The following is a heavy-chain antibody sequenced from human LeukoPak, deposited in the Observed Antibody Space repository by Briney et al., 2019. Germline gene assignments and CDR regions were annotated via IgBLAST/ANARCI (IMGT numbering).Heavy chain of an antibody. V-gene: IGHV1-69*06. Sequence: SVKVSCKASVGTFSSCAISWVRQAPGQGLEWMGRTIPIFGTANYAQKFQGRVTITADKSTSTAYMELSSLRSEDTAVYYCARDSPIVVVPAATGIYYMDVWGKGTTVTVSS. D-gene: IGHD2-2*01. J-gene: IGHJ6*03. CDR1: VGTFSSCA. CDR2: TIPIFGTA. CDR3: ARDSPIVVVPAATGIYYMDV.